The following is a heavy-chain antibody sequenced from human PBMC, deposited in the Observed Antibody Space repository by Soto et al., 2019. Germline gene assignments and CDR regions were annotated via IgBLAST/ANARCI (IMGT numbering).Heavy chain of an antibody. CDR3: ARDVAMPSGLGLGY. Sequence: QVQVMESGGGVVQPGRSLRLSCAASGFVFTNYGMHWVRQAPGKGLEWVAFISNDGSKKYYADSVKGRFTISRDNSENTVYLQMTSLRPDDTAVFYCARDVAMPSGLGLGYWGQGTLVTVSS. D-gene: IGHD6-19*01. J-gene: IGHJ4*02. CDR2: ISNDGSKK. V-gene: IGHV3-30*03. CDR1: GFVFTNYG.